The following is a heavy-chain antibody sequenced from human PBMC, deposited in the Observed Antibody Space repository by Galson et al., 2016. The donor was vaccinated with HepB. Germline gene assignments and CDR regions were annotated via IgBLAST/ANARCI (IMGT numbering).Heavy chain of an antibody. J-gene: IGHJ3*02. CDR1: GFTFNRYG. CDR3: ARGSEWETPLDDAFDI. Sequence: SLRLSCAASGFTFNRYGMNWVRQVPGKGLEFVAIISYDGTTNYYKDSVRGRFTISRVNSKNTLYLQISGLKIEDTGVYYCARGSEWETPLDDAFDIWGQGTMVTVSS. V-gene: IGHV3-30*03. D-gene: IGHD1-26*01. CDR2: ISYDGTTN.